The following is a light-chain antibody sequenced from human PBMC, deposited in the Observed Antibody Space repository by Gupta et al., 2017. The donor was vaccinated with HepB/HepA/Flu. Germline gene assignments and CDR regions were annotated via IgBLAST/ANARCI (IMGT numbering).Light chain of an antibody. Sequence: QSVFTQPPSVSAAPGQKVTISCSGSSSNIGNNYISWYQQVTGTAPKLLIYENNKRPSGIPDRFSGSKSGTSATLGITGLQTGDEANYYCGTWDSRLSVGVFGGGTKVTVL. CDR1: SSNIGNNY. CDR3: GTWDSRLSVGV. V-gene: IGLV1-51*02. CDR2: ENN. J-gene: IGLJ2*01.